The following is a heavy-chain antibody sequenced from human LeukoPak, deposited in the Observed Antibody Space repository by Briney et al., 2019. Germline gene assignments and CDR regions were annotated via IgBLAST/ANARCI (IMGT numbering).Heavy chain of an antibody. D-gene: IGHD3-3*01. J-gene: IGHJ4*02. CDR3: AKDYDGAHGPASFLDY. V-gene: IGHV3-9*01. CDR1: GFIFDDYG. Sequence: GGSLRLSCEASGFIFDDYGMHWIRQVPGKGLEWVSGISWDSAFIGYADSVKGRFTISRDNAKNSLYLHMTSLNTEDTAFYFCAKDYDGAHGPASFLDYWGQGTLVTVSS. CDR2: ISWDSAFI.